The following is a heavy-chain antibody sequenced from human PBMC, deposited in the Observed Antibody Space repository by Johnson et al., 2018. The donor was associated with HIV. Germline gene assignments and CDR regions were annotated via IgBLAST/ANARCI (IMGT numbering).Heavy chain of an antibody. CDR3: ARVSSTSWALDI. Sequence: QVQLVESGGGVVQPGRSLRLSCAASGFTFSSYAMHWVRQAPGKGLEWVAIISYDGGSKYYADSVKGRFTISRDNSKNTLYLQMNSLRAEDTAVYYCARVSSTSWALDIWGQGTLVTVSS. CDR2: ISYDGGSK. CDR1: GFTFSSYA. V-gene: IGHV3-30-3*01. J-gene: IGHJ3*02. D-gene: IGHD2-15*01.